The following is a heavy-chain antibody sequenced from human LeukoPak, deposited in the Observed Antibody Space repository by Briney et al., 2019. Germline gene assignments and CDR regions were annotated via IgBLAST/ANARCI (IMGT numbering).Heavy chain of an antibody. CDR3: ARDRTPLIAARPPPGGWFDP. D-gene: IGHD6-6*01. J-gene: IGHJ5*02. V-gene: IGHV4-4*07. Sequence: SETLSLTCTVSGGSISSYYWSWIRQPAGKGLEWIGRIYTSGSTNYNPSLKSRVTMSVDTSKNQFSLKLSSVTAADTAVYYCARDRTPLIAARPPPGGWFDPWGQGTLVTVSS. CDR1: GGSISSYY. CDR2: IYTSGST.